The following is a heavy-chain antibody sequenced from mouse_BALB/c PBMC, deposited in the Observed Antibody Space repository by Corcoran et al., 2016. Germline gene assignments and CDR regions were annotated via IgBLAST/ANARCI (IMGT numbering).Heavy chain of an antibody. CDR2: INPYNGDT. D-gene: IGHD1-2*01. CDR3: AIYYGYY. CDR1: GYSFTGYF. J-gene: IGHJ2*01. Sequence: EVQLQQSGPELVKPGASVKISCKASGYSFTGYFMNWVMQSHGKSLEWIGRINPYNGDTFYNQKFKGKATLTVDKSSSTAHMELRSLASEDSAVYYCAIYYGYYWGPGTTLTVSS. V-gene: IGHV1-20*02.